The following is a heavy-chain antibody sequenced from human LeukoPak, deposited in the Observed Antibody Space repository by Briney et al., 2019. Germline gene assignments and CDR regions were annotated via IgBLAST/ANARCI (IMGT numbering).Heavy chain of an antibody. CDR1: GFTFSGSA. CDR2: IRSTANGHAT. V-gene: IGHV3-73*01. J-gene: IGHJ4*02. CDR3: ARGNWNDVGC. Sequence: PGGSLRLSCAASGFTFSGSALHWVRQASGKGLEWVGRIRSTANGHATAYAASVKGRFTISRDDSKNTAYLQMDSLKTEDTAVYYCARGNWNDVGCWGQGALVTVSS. D-gene: IGHD3-16*01.